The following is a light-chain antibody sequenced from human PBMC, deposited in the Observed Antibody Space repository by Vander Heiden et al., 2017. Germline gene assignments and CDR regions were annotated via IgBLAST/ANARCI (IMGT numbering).Light chain of an antibody. CDR3: QQYNSYSWT. V-gene: IGKV1-5*03. Sequence: DTQMTQAPSTLSASVGDRVTITCRASQSISSWLAWYQQKPGKAPKLLIYSASSLESVVPSRFSGSGSGTEFTLTISSVEPDDFATYYCQQYNSYSWTFGQGTKVEIK. CDR1: QSISSW. J-gene: IGKJ1*01. CDR2: SAS.